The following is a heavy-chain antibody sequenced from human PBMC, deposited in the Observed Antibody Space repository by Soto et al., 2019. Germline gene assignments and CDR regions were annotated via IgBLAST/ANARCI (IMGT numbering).Heavy chain of an antibody. D-gene: IGHD2-2*01. V-gene: IGHV1-2*02. Sequence: ASVKVSCKASGYTFTGYYMHWVRLAPGQGLEWMGWINPNSGGTNYAQKFQGRVTMTRDTSISTAYMELSRLRSDDTAVYYCARVLVPAAILDAFDIWGQGTMVTVSS. CDR2: INPNSGGT. J-gene: IGHJ3*02. CDR1: GYTFTGYY. CDR3: ARVLVPAAILDAFDI.